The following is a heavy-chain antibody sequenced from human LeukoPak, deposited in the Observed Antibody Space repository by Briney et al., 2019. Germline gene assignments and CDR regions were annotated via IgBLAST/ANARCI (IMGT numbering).Heavy chain of an antibody. D-gene: IGHD3-10*01. V-gene: IGHV1-8*01. CDR2: MNPNNGNT. J-gene: IGHJ6*02. CDR1: GYTFTSYD. CDR3: ARGRGVRGVDRTYYYYYGMDV. Sequence: ASVKVSCKASGYTFTSYDINWVRQATGQGLEWMGWMNPNNGNTGYAQKFQGRVTMTRNTSISTAYMELSSLRSEDTAVYYCARGRGVRGVDRTYYYYYGMDVWGQGTTVTVSS.